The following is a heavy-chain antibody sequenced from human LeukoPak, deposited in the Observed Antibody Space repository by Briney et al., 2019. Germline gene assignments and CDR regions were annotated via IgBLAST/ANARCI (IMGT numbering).Heavy chain of an antibody. V-gene: IGHV1-18*01. J-gene: IGHJ4*02. CDR3: ARDPPITYYYGSGTNDY. D-gene: IGHD3-10*01. CDR2: ISAYNGNT. Sequence: GSSVKVSCKASGGTFSSYAISWVRQAPGQGLEWMGWISAYNGNTNYAQKLQGRVTMTTDTSTSTAYMELRSLRSDDTAVYYCARDPPITYYYGSGTNDYWGQGTLVTVSS. CDR1: GGTFSSYA.